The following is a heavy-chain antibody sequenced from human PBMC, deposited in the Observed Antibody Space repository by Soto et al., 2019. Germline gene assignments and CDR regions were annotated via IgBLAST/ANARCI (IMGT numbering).Heavy chain of an antibody. CDR2: ISDSSSAI. Sequence: EVQLVESGGGLVQPGGSLRLSCAASGFNFRSYSMNWVRQAPGKGLEWVSYISDSSSAIYYADSVKGRFTISRDNAKNSLFLQMNSLRAEDTAVYYCARGPTHDHGDWGQGTLVTVSS. J-gene: IGHJ1*01. D-gene: IGHD4-17*01. CDR1: GFNFRSYS. V-gene: IGHV3-48*01. CDR3: ARGPTHDHGD.